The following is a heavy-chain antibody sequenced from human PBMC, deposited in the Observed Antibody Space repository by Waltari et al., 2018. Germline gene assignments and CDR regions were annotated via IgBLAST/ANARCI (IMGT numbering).Heavy chain of an antibody. V-gene: IGHV1-8*03. CDR1: GYTFTGFD. J-gene: IGHJ3*02. CDR3: ARGGSGSPSPHPFDI. CDR2: LNPNSGNT. D-gene: IGHD3-10*01. Sequence: QVQLVQSGAEVKKPGASVRVSCKASGYTFTGFDINWVRQATGQGLEWMAWLNPNSGNTGYARNFRGRVTITRDTSISTAYRELSSLTYEDTAMYYCARGGSGSPSPHPFDIWGQGTMVTVSS.